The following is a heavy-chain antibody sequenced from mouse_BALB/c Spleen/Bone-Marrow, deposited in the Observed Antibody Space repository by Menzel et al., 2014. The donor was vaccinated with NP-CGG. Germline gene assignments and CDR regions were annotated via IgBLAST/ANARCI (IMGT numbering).Heavy chain of an antibody. CDR3: ARTLYDYDPHLDY. Sequence: KESGPGILQPSQTLSPTRSFSGFSLSTYGIGVGWIRQPSGKGLEWLAHIWWNDNKYYYTALKSRLTISKDTSNNQVFLKIASVDTADTATYYCARTLYDYDPHLDYWGQGTTLTVSS. CDR1: GFSLSTYGIG. V-gene: IGHV8-11*01. CDR2: IWWNDNK. D-gene: IGHD2-4*01. J-gene: IGHJ2*01.